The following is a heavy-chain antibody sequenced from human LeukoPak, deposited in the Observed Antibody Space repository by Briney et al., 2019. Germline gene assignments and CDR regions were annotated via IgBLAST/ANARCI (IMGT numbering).Heavy chain of an antibody. D-gene: IGHD1-14*01. V-gene: IGHV1-46*01. CDR2: INPNSGGT. Sequence: EASVKVSCKASGYTFTSYYMHWVRQAPGQGLEWMGRINPNSGGTNYAQKFQGRVTMTRDTPTNTVYMEMSSLRIEDTAVYYCASVYLHGMDVWGQGTTVTVSS. J-gene: IGHJ6*02. CDR3: ASVYLHGMDV. CDR1: GYTFTSYY.